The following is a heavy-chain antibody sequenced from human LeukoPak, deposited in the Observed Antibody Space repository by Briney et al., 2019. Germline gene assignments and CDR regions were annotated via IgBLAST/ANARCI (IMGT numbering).Heavy chain of an antibody. CDR2: ISYDGSNK. CDR3: ARAPSASGGFGEMEFDP. J-gene: IGHJ5*02. CDR1: GFTFSSYA. D-gene: IGHD3-10*01. V-gene: IGHV3-30-3*01. Sequence: GGSLRLSCAASGFTFSSYAMHWVRQAPGKGLEWVAVISYDGSNKYYADSVKGRFTISRDNAKNSLYLQMNSLRAEDTAIYYCARAPSASGGFGEMEFDPWGQGTLVTVSS.